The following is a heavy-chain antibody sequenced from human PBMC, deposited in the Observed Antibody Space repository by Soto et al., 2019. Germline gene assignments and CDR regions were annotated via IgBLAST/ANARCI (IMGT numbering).Heavy chain of an antibody. CDR2: INSDASHT. J-gene: IGHJ5*02. V-gene: IGHV3-74*01. CDR3: ASNMVRGPWDWFDP. D-gene: IGHD3-10*01. Sequence: PGGSLRLSCAASGFTFSTYWMHWIRQVPGKGLEWVSRINSDASHTYYADSVKGRFTISRDNAKNTLHLEMNSLRAEDTAVYYCASNMVRGPWDWFDPWGQGTLVTVSS. CDR1: GFTFSTYW.